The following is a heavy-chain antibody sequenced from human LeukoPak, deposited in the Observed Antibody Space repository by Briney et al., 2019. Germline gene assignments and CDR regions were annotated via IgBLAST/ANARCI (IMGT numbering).Heavy chain of an antibody. CDR1: GYTFTSYD. D-gene: IGHD3-3*01. Sequence: SVNVSCKASGYTFTSYDINWVRQATGQGLEWMGWMNPNSGNTGYARKFQGRVTMTRNSSISTAYMELSSLRSEDTAVYYCARGVPYDFWSGYYKGLVDYWGQGSLVSVSS. J-gene: IGHJ4*02. CDR3: ARGVPYDFWSGYYKGLVDY. V-gene: IGHV1-8*01. CDR2: MNPNSGNT.